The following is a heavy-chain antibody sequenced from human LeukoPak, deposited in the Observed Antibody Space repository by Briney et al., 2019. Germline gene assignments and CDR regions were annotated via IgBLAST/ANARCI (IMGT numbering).Heavy chain of an antibody. CDR3: ASSRTKRITTNREIREYYYGMDV. J-gene: IGHJ6*02. D-gene: IGHD3-10*01. Sequence: GASVKVSCKTSGQTFTIYTLHWVRQAPGQRLEWMGWINAADGNTKYSQKFQGRVIITRDSSANTAYMELSSLTSEDSAVYYCASSRTKRITTNREIREYYYGMDVWGQGTTVTVSS. V-gene: IGHV1-3*01. CDR2: INAADGNT. CDR1: GQTFTIYT.